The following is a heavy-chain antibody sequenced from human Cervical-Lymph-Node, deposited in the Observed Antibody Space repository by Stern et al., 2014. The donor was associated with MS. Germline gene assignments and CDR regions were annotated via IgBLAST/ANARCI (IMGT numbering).Heavy chain of an antibody. CDR1: GFSLNTSGVS. CDR2: FYWDDDK. CDR3: AHRRGVFGFYP. V-gene: IGHV2-5*02. Sequence: QITLKESGPTVVKPTQTLTLTCTFSGFSLNTSGVSVGWIRKPPGKALEWLALFYWDDDKRYSPSLKTRLTVTKDTSKNQVVLTMTNMDPVDTGTYFCAHRRGVFGFYPWGQGTLVTVSS. D-gene: IGHD3-10*01. J-gene: IGHJ5*02.